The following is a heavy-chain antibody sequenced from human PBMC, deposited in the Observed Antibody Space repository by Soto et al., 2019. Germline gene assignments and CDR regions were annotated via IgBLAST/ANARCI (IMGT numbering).Heavy chain of an antibody. CDR1: GGTFSSYA. CDR2: IIPIFGTA. Sequence: GASVKVSFKASGGTFSSYAISWVRQAPGQGLEWMGGIIPIFGTANYAQKFQGRVTITADESTSTAYMELSSLRSEDTAVYYCAREPGYYDSSGYFGYWGQGTLVTVSS. V-gene: IGHV1-69*13. CDR3: AREPGYYDSSGYFGY. J-gene: IGHJ4*02. D-gene: IGHD3-22*01.